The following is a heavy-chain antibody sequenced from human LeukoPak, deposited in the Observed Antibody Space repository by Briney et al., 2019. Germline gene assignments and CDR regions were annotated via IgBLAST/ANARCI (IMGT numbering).Heavy chain of an antibody. J-gene: IGHJ4*02. CDR1: GFTFSTYA. V-gene: IGHV3-33*06. CDR3: AKDPLPRSSWIDY. D-gene: IGHD6-13*01. CDR2: IWYDGSNK. Sequence: HPGGSLRLSCAASGFTFSTYAMSWVRQAPGKGLEWVAVIWYDGSNKYYADSVKGRFTISRDNSKNTLYLQMNSLRAEDTAVYYCAKDPLPRSSWIDYWGQGTLVTVSS.